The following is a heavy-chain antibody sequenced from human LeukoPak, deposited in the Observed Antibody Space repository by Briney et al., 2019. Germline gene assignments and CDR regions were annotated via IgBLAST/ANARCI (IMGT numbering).Heavy chain of an antibody. D-gene: IGHD3-22*01. CDR2: INPNGGGT. J-gene: IGHJ3*02. CDR1: GYTFTGYY. CDR3: AREYNYASSGEDAFDI. Sequence: ASVKVSCKASGYTFTGYYMHWVRQAPGQGLEWMGWINPNGGGTNYAQKFQGRVTMTRDTSISTAYMELSRLRSDDTAVYYCAREYNYASSGEDAFDIWGQGTMVTVSS. V-gene: IGHV1-2*02.